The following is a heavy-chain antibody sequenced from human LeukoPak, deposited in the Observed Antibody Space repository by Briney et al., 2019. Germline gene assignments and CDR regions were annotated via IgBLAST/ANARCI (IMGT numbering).Heavy chain of an antibody. J-gene: IGHJ4*02. Sequence: PGGSLRLSCAASGFTFSSYATSWVREAAGKGLEWVSSISSSDDSTYYADSVKGRFTISRDNSKNTLYLQMNSLRAEDTAVYYCANSPSGIIDYWGQGTLVTVSS. CDR2: ISSSDDST. V-gene: IGHV3-23*01. D-gene: IGHD1-14*01. CDR3: ANSPSGIIDY. CDR1: GFTFSSYA.